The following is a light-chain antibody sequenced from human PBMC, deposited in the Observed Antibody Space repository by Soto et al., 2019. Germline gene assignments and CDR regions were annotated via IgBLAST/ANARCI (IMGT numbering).Light chain of an antibody. V-gene: IGLV7-43*01. Sequence: QAVVTQEPSLTVSPGGTVTLTCASSTGAVTSGLHPNWIQQRPGQAPRTLIYSTTNKHSWTPARFSGSLLGGKAALTLSGVRPEDEADYCDLLYFGAAQGVVFSGGTKLTVL. CDR3: LLYFGAAQGVV. CDR2: STT. J-gene: IGLJ2*01. CDR1: TGAVTSGLH.